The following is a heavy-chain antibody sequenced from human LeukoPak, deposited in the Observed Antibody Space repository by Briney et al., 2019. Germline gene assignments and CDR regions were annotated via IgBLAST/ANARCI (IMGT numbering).Heavy chain of an antibody. CDR3: ARVGGRAVRGVIIVGYYMDV. CDR2: ISGSGGST. J-gene: IGHJ6*03. D-gene: IGHD3-10*01. V-gene: IGHV3-23*01. Sequence: GGSLRLSCAASGFTFSSYGMSWVRQAPGKGLEWVSAISGSGGSTYYADSVKGRFTISRDNSKNTLYLQMNSLRAEDTAVYYCARVGGRAVRGVIIVGYYMDVWGKGTTVTISS. CDR1: GFTFSSYG.